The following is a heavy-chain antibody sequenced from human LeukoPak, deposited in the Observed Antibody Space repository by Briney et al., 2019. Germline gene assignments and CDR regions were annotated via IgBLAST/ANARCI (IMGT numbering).Heavy chain of an antibody. D-gene: IGHD3-10*01. V-gene: IGHV3-7*01. CDR1: GFSFSSYW. J-gene: IGHJ6*03. CDR2: IRQDESER. CDR3: ARLSAYYYGSYFYYYMDV. Sequence: GGSLRLSCEGSGFSFSSYWMTWVRQLPGKGPEWVANIRQDESERYFADSVKGRFTISRDNAKKSVYLHMSSLRAEDTALYYCARLSAYYYGSYFYYYMDVWGKGTTAPSP.